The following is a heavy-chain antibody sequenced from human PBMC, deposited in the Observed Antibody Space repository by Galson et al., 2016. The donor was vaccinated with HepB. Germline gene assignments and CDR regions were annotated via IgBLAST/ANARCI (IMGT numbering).Heavy chain of an antibody. V-gene: IGHV5-51*03. CDR1: GYSFRTPW. D-gene: IGHD3-16*01. CDR2: IYPDDSDT. CDR3: AREAGDFDY. Sequence: QSGAEVKKPGESLKISCKASGYSFRTPWIAWVRQMPGKGLEWMGIIYPDDSDTRYSPSFQGQVTISADKSISTAFLQWSSLKASDTAIYYCAREAGDFDYWGQGTLVTVSS. J-gene: IGHJ4*02.